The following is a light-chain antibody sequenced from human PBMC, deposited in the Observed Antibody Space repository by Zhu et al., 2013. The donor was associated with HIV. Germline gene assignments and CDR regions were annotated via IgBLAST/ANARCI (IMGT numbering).Light chain of an antibody. CDR3: LQHNTYPRT. Sequence: DIQMTQSPSSLSASIGDRVTITCQASQDISNCLNWYQQKSGKVPKLLIYDASNLETGVPSRFSGSGSGTEFTLTISSLQPEDFATYYCLQHNTYPRTFGQGTNGGHQT. CDR1: QDISNC. J-gene: IGKJ1*01. CDR2: DAS. V-gene: IGKV1-33*01.